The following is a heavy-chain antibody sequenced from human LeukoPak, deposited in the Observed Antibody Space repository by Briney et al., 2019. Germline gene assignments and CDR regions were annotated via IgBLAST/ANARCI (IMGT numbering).Heavy chain of an antibody. CDR2: IKEDGSQK. V-gene: IGHV3-7*01. CDR3: TRDQT. Sequence: PGGSLRLSCVGALGSHWMGWVRRAPGKGLEWVANIKEDGSQKYYMDSVKGRFTISRDNAKSSLFLQMNNLRVEDTAVYYCTRDQTWGQGTLVTVSS. J-gene: IGHJ4*02. CDR1: LGSHW.